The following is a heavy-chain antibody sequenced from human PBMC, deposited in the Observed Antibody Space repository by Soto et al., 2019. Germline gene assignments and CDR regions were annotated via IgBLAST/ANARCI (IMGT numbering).Heavy chain of an antibody. CDR3: AMTKAYYYDSSGYSLGYYGMDV. Sequence: QVQLVESGGGVVQPGRSLRLSCAASGFTFSSYGMHWVRQAPGKGLEWVAVISYDGSNKYYADSVKGRFTITRDNSKNTLYLQMNSLRAEDTAVYYCAMTKAYYYDSSGYSLGYYGMDVW. CDR1: GFTFSSYG. V-gene: IGHV3-30*03. D-gene: IGHD3-22*01. J-gene: IGHJ6*01. CDR2: ISYDGSNK.